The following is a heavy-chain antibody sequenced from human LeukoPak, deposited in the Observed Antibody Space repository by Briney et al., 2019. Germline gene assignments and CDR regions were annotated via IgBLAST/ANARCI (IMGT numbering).Heavy chain of an antibody. CDR2: FYSDGNT. V-gene: IGHV3-53*05. Sequence: GGSLRLSCAASGFTVSSKYMRWVRQARGGGVVWGSDFYSDGNTYYAHSWKGGITNTIDNSKNTLYLQMNSLRAEDTAVYYCAKWGNDDLGYCSSTSCSNTYYFYYWGQGTLVTVSS. CDR1: GFTVSSKY. D-gene: IGHD2-2*01. J-gene: IGHJ4*02. CDR3: AKWGNDDLGYCSSTSCSNTYYFYY.